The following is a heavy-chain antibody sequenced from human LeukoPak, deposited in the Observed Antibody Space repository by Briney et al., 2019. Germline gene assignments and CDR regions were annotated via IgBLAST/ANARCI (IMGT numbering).Heavy chain of an antibody. Sequence: SETLSLTCAIYGGSFSGYYWSWIRQPPGKGLEWIGEINHSGCTNYNPSLKSRVTVSVDTSKNQFSLKLSSVTAADTAVYYCARELSSSFIYWGQGTLVTVSS. J-gene: IGHJ4*02. CDR1: GGSFSGYY. V-gene: IGHV4-34*01. D-gene: IGHD6-6*01. CDR2: INHSGCT. CDR3: ARELSSSFIY.